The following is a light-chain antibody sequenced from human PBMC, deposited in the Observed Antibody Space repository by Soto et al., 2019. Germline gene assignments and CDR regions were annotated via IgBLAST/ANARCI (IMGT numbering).Light chain of an antibody. CDR2: AAS. J-gene: IGKJ2*01. CDR3: QQSHGIPYT. V-gene: IGKV1-39*01. Sequence: DIQMTQSPSSLSASVGDRVTITCRASQTISTYLNWYQQNPGKAPKLLIYAASTLQSGVPSRFSGSGSGTDFTLTISSLQPEDFATYYCQQSHGIPYTFGQGTKLDIK. CDR1: QTISTY.